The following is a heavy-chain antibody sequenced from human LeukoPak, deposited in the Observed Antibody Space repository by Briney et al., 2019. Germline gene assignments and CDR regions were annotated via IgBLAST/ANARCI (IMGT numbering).Heavy chain of an antibody. D-gene: IGHD5-18*01. CDR2: ISYDGSNK. CDR3: ARGYSYGYVDYFNY. Sequence: GGSLRLSCTASGFTFSTYWTNWVRQAPGKGLEWVAVISYDGSNKYYADSVKGRFTISRDNSKNTLYLQMNSLRAEDTAVYYCARGYSYGYVDYFNYWGQGTLVTVSS. V-gene: IGHV3-30-3*01. CDR1: GFTFSTYW. J-gene: IGHJ4*02.